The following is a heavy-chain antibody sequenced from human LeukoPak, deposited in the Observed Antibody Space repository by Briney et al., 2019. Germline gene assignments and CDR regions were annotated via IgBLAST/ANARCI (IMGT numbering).Heavy chain of an antibody. V-gene: IGHV3-7*01. Sequence: GGSLRLSCAASGLTFGIYWMSWVRQSPGKGLEWVANIKPDGGEKYYMDSVKGRFTISRDNAKNALYLEMNSLRVEDTTVYYCARERLYSGSGSTFPYYDYWGQGTLVTVSS. D-gene: IGHD3-10*01. CDR2: IKPDGGEK. CDR1: GLTFGIYW. CDR3: ARERLYSGSGSTFPYYDY. J-gene: IGHJ4*02.